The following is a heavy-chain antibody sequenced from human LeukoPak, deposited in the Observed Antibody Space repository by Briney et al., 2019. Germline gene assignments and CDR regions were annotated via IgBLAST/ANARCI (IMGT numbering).Heavy chain of an antibody. Sequence: GESLRLSCAASGFTFSNYWMHWIRQAPGNGLIWVSRINSDGSSTAYADSVKGRFTISRDNAKNTLYLQMNSLRVEDTAVYYCVRGAPFDYWGQGILVTVSS. CDR2: INSDGSST. J-gene: IGHJ4*02. CDR1: GFTFSNYW. V-gene: IGHV3-74*01. CDR3: VRGAPFDY.